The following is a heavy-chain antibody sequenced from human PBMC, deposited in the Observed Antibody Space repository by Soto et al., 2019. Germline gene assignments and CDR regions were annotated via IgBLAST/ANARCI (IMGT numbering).Heavy chain of an antibody. D-gene: IGHD1-1*01. V-gene: IGHV1-3*05. Sequence: QVQLVQSGAEEKKPGDSVKVSCKASGYTFTNYAIHWVRQAPGQGLEWMGWINAGNDNTKYSQKFQGRVTITRDTSASTAYMELSSLKSEDTAGYYCARDYTATTGHPDYWGQGTLVTVSS. CDR2: INAGNDNT. J-gene: IGHJ4*02. CDR3: ARDYTATTGHPDY. CDR1: GYTFTNYA.